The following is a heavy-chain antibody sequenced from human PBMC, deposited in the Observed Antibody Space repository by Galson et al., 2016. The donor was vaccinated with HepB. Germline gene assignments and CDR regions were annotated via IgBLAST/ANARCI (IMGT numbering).Heavy chain of an antibody. D-gene: IGHD6-19*01. CDR2: ISITSTTK. V-gene: IGHV3-48*01. J-gene: IGHJ4*02. Sequence: SLRLSCAGSGFTLSRHSMNWVRPAPGKGLEWISYISITSTTKYYADSVKGRFTISRDNSKNTLYLQMNRLRADDTAVYYCAKKSLVAGTATYVFDNWGQGTLVTVSS. CDR1: GFTLSRHS. CDR3: AKKSLVAGTATYVFDN.